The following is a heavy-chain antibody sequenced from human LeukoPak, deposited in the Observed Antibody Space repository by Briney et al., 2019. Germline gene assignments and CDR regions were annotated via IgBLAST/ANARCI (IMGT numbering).Heavy chain of an antibody. D-gene: IGHD6-19*01. CDR3: ARDPYSSGWYEF. J-gene: IGHJ5*01. Sequence: ASVKVSCKASGYTFTSYDINWVRQATGQGLEWMGWMNPNSGNTGYAQKFQGRVTMTRDTSISTAYMELSRLRSDDTAVYYCARDPYSSGWYEFWGQGTLVTVSS. V-gene: IGHV1-8*02. CDR2: MNPNSGNT. CDR1: GYTFTSYD.